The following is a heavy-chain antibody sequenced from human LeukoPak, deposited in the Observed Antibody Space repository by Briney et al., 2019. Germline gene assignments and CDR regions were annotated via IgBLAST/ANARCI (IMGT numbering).Heavy chain of an antibody. V-gene: IGHV3-23*01. Sequence: GGSLRLSCTASGFDFRSYAMAWVRQAPGKGLEGVAAIGSDGDRVHEDSVKGRFTISRDNSKSTLYLQMDNLRAEDTAVYFCAKSAGVASIYFDSWGQGALVTVSS. CDR1: GFDFRSYA. D-gene: IGHD3-3*01. CDR3: AKSAGVASIYFDS. J-gene: IGHJ4*02. CDR2: IGSDGDR.